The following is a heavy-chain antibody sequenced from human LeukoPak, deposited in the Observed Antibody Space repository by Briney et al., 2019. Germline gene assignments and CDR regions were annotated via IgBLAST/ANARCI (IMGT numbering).Heavy chain of an antibody. CDR3: ARHVSSGWPFDY. V-gene: IGHV4-59*08. CDR1: GGSISSYY. CDR2: IYYSGST. Sequence: PSETLSLTCTVSGGSISSYYWSWIRQPPGKGLEWIGYIYYSGSTNYNPSLKSRVTISVDTSKNQFSLKLSSVTAADTAVYYCARHVSSGWPFDYWGQGTLVTVSS. J-gene: IGHJ4*02. D-gene: IGHD6-19*01.